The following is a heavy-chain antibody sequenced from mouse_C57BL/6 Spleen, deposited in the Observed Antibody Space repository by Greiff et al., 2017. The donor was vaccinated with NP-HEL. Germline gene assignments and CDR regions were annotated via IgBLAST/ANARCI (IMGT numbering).Heavy chain of an antibody. CDR1: GFTFSSYG. V-gene: IGHV5-6*02. CDR3: ARGDYYGSSYAYFDY. J-gene: IGHJ2*01. D-gene: IGHD1-1*01. CDR2: ISSGGSYT. Sequence: DVMLVESGGDLVKPGGSLKLSCAASGFTFSSYGMSWVRQTPDKRLEWVATISSGGSYTYYPDSVKGRFTISRDNAKNTLYLQMSSLKSEDTAMYYCARGDYYGSSYAYFDYWGQGTTLTVSS.